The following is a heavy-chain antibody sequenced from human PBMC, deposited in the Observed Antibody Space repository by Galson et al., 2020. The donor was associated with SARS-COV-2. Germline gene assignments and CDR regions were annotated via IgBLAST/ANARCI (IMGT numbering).Heavy chain of an antibody. CDR1: GFTFSSYW. CDR3: ARERGTIAAAGTRYYYGMDV. Sequence: GESLKISCAASGFTFSSYWMSWVRQAPGKGLEWVAHIKQDGSEKYYVDSVKGRFTISRDNAKNSLYLQMNSLRAEDTAVYYCARERGTIAAAGTRYYYGMDVWGQGTTVTVSS. J-gene: IGHJ6*02. D-gene: IGHD6-13*01. CDR2: IKQDGSEK. V-gene: IGHV3-7*01.